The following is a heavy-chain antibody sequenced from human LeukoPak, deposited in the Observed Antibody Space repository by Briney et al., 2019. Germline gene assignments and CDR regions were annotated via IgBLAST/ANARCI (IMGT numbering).Heavy chain of an antibody. J-gene: IGHJ6*02. CDR1: GFTFSSYS. CDR3: ARAYCGGDCSLYGMDV. CDR2: ISSSSSTI. Sequence: GGSLRLSFAASGFTFSSYSMNWVGQAPGKGLEGVSYISSSSSTIYYADSVKGRFTISRDNAKNSLYLQMNSLRAEDTAVYYCARAYCGGDCSLYGMDVWGQGTTVTVSS. V-gene: IGHV3-48*04. D-gene: IGHD2-21*02.